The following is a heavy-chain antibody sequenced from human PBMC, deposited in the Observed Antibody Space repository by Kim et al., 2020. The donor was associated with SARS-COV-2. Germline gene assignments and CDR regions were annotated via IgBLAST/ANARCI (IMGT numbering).Heavy chain of an antibody. CDR3: AFDSSGDDAFDI. J-gene: IGHJ3*02. CDR2: INPNSGGT. Sequence: ASVKVSCKASGYTFIGYYMHWVRQAPGQGLEWMGRINPNSGGTNYAQKFQGRVTMTRDTSISTAYMELSRLRSDDTVVYYCAFDSSGDDAFDIWGQGTMVTVSS. D-gene: IGHD3-22*01. CDR1: GYTFIGYY. V-gene: IGHV1-2*05.